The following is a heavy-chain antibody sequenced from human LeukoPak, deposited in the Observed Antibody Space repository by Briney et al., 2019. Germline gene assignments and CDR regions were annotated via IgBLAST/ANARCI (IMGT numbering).Heavy chain of an antibody. CDR3: AKDPLIAAAGSHSWFDP. J-gene: IGHJ5*02. D-gene: IGHD6-13*01. Sequence: GGSLRLSCAASGFTFSSYAMSWVRQAPGKGLERVSAISGSGGSTYYADSVKGRFTISRDNSKNTLYLQMNSLRAEDTAVYYCAKDPLIAAAGSHSWFDPWGQGTLVTVSS. CDR1: GFTFSSYA. CDR2: ISGSGGST. V-gene: IGHV3-23*01.